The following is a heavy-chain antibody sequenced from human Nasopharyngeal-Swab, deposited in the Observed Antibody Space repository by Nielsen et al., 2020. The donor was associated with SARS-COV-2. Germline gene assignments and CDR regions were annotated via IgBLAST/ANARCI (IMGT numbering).Heavy chain of an antibody. CDR1: GYTFNNYY. D-gene: IGHD2-15*01. CDR3: AREVVVVVAAASMDV. J-gene: IGHJ6*02. Sequence: ASVKVSCKASGYTFNNYYMHWVRQAPGQGLEWMGIINPSGGSTSYAQKFQGRVTMTRDTSTSTVYMELSSLRSEDTAVYYCAREVVVVVAAASMDVWGQGTTVTVSS. CDR2: INPSGGST. V-gene: IGHV1-46*02.